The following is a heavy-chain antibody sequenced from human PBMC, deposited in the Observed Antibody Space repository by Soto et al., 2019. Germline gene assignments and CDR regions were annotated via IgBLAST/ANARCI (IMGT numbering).Heavy chain of an antibody. J-gene: IGHJ2*01. CDR1: GYTFTSYD. CDR3: ARGQVWGYYYDSSGYYRYFDL. Sequence: ASVKVSCKASGYTFTSYDINWVRQATVQGLEWMGWMNPNSGNTGYAQKFQGRVTMTRNTSISTAYMELSSLRSEDTAVYYCARGQVWGYYYDSSGYYRYFDLWGRGTLVTVSS. D-gene: IGHD3-22*01. CDR2: MNPNSGNT. V-gene: IGHV1-8*01.